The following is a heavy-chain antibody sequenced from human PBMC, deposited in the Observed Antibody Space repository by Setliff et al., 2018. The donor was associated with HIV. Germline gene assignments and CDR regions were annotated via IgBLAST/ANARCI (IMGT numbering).Heavy chain of an antibody. J-gene: IGHJ4*02. CDR3: ARRMGGRDYFDY. D-gene: IGHD1-26*01. Sequence: PSETLSLTCAVYGGSFSDYYWTWIRQSPGKGLEWIASIFHSGSTYYNPSLKSRVTISVDTSKNQFSLKLSSVTAADTAVYYCARRMGGRDYFDYWGQGTLVTVSS. CDR2: IFHSGST. V-gene: IGHV4-34*12. CDR1: GGSFSDYY.